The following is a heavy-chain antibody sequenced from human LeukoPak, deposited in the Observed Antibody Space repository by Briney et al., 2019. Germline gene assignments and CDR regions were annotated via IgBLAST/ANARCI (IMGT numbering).Heavy chain of an antibody. V-gene: IGHV3-33*01. CDR1: GFTFSSYG. CDR2: IWHDGSNK. Sequence: GGSLRLSCAASGFTFSSYGMHWVRQAPGKGLEWVAVIWHDGSNKYYADSVKGRFTISRDNSKNTLYLQMNSLRAEDTAVYYCARGFHGTGSFDSWGQGVLVTVSS. D-gene: IGHD3-10*01. J-gene: IGHJ4*02. CDR3: ARGFHGTGSFDS.